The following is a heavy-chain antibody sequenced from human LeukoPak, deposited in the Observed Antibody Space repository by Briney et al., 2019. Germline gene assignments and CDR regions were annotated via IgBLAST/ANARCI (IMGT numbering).Heavy chain of an antibody. D-gene: IGHD5-18*01. V-gene: IGHV4-59*12. Sequence: SETLSLTCTVSGSSITSFYWTWVRQPPGKGLEWIGSFQYNGIIYYNPSLKSRVAMSVDTSKKQLSLRLNSVTAADTAVYYCARDIDKTAMVFKSFDNWGQGTLVTVSS. CDR2: FQYNGII. CDR3: ARDIDKTAMVFKSFDN. J-gene: IGHJ4*02. CDR1: GSSITSFY.